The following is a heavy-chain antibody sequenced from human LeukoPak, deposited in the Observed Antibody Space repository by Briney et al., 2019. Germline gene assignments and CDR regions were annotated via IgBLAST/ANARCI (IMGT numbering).Heavy chain of an antibody. V-gene: IGHV3-30-3*01. CDR1: GFTLSTYA. CDR2: ISYDGTNK. J-gene: IGHJ3*02. Sequence: GSLRLSCAASGFTLSTYAMHWVRQAPGKGLEWVAVISYDGTNKYYADSVKGRFTISRDNSKNTLYLQMNSLRAADTAVYYCASGIVVVSGAFDIWGQGTMVTVSS. CDR3: ASGIVVVSGAFDI. D-gene: IGHD3-22*01.